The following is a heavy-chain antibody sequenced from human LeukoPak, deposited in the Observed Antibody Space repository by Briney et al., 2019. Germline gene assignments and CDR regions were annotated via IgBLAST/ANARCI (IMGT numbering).Heavy chain of an antibody. D-gene: IGHD3-10*01. CDR3: ARNAGSGSYSTPDY. V-gene: IGHV3-48*01. Sequence: GGSLRLSCAASGFTFSSYGMIWVRQAPGKGLEWVSGISDTTYYADSVKGRFTISRDNAKSSLYLQMNSLRAEDTAIYYCARNAGSGSYSTPDYWGQGTLVTVSS. J-gene: IGHJ4*02. CDR1: GFTFSSYG. CDR2: ISDTT.